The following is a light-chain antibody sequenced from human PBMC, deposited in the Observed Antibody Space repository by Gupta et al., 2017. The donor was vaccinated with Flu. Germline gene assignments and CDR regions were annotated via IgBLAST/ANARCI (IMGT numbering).Light chain of an antibody. V-gene: IGLV1-47*01. CDR3: AAWDDSLSGVV. Sequence: QSVLTQPPSASGTPGQRITISCSGSSSNIGRNYVYWYPQLPGPAPKLLIYRNNQRPSGVPDRFSGSKSGTSAALAISGLRSEDEADYYCAAWDDSLSGVVFGGGTKLTVL. CDR1: SSNIGRNY. J-gene: IGLJ2*01. CDR2: RNN.